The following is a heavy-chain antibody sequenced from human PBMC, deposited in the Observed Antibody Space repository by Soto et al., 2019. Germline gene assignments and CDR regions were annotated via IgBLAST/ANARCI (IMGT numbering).Heavy chain of an antibody. CDR1: GFSLNTRGVG. CDR3: AHTYSSSPDDGFDV. V-gene: IGHV2-5*02. Sequence: QITLKESGHTLVKPTQMLTLTCTFSGFSLNTRGVGVGWIRQPPGGALEWLALIYWDDDKRYSPALRSMLTITKDTSKYQVVLTMTTMEPLDTGTYYCAHTYSSSPDDGFDVWGQGTRVTVSS. J-gene: IGHJ3*01. D-gene: IGHD6-6*01. CDR2: IYWDDDK.